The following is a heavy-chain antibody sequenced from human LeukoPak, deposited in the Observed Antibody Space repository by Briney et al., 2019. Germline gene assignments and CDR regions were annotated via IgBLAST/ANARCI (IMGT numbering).Heavy chain of an antibody. CDR2: ITSSSSHI. J-gene: IGHJ4*02. Sequence: PGRSLRLSCAASGFNFDSYSMNWVRQAPGKGLEWVSSITSSSSHIFYADSVKGRFTISRDNAKNSLYLQMNRLRVEDTAVYYCAREMVAVAARSDYWGQGTLVTVSS. D-gene: IGHD6-19*01. V-gene: IGHV3-21*01. CDR1: GFNFDSYS. CDR3: AREMVAVAARSDY.